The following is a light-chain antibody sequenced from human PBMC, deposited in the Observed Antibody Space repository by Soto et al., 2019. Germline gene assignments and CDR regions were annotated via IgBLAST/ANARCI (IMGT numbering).Light chain of an antibody. CDR2: SAS. J-gene: IGKJ4*01. V-gene: IGKV1-12*01. CDR1: QGVANW. CDR3: QQAVTFPLT. Sequence: DIQMTQSPSFVSASIGDSVTISCRASQGVANWIAWYQQKPGKAPNLLIYSASSLHDGVPSRFTGSGSGTDFTLTISGLQPEDSATYFCQQAVTFPLTFGGGTKVEV.